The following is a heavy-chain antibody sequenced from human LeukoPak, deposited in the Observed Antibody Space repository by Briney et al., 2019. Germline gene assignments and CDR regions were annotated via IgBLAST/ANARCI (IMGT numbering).Heavy chain of an antibody. CDR1: GYTFTGYY. D-gene: IGHD3-22*01. CDR3: ARDTDSSGYYYDAFDI. J-gene: IGHJ3*02. CDR2: INPNSGGT. Sequence: GASVKVSCKASGYTFTGYYMHWVRQAPGQGLEWMGWINPNSGGTNYAQKFQGRVTMTRDTSISTAYMELGRLRSDDTAVYYCARDTDSSGYYYDAFDIWGQGTMVTVSS. V-gene: IGHV1-2*02.